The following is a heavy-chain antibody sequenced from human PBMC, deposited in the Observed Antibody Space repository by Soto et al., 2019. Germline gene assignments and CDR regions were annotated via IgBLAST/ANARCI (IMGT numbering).Heavy chain of an antibody. D-gene: IGHD4-17*01. CDR2: IYPGDSDT. J-gene: IGHJ6*02. Sequence: PGESLKISCKGSGYSFTSYWIGWVRQMPGKGLELMGFIYPGDSDTRYSPSFQGQVTISADKSISTAYLQWSSLKASDTAMYYCARHDSRNLNDYGDKHYYYYGMDVWGQGTTVTV. CDR3: ARHDSRNLNDYGDKHYYYYGMDV. CDR1: GYSFTSYW. V-gene: IGHV5-51*01.